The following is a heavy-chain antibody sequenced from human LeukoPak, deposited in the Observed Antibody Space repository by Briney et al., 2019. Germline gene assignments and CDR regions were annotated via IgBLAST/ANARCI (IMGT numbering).Heavy chain of an antibody. CDR1: GFTFSSYA. D-gene: IGHD6-19*01. CDR3: ARERLALYYYYGMDV. Sequence: GGSLRLSCAASGFTFSSYAMHWVRQAPGKGLEWVAVISYDGSNKYYADSVKGRFAISRDNSKNTLYLQMNSLRAEDTAVYYCARERLALYYYYGMDVWGKGTTVTVSS. CDR2: ISYDGSNK. J-gene: IGHJ6*04. V-gene: IGHV3-30*09.